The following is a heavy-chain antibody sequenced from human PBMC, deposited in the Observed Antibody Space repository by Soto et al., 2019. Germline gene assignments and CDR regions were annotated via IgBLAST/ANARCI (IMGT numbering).Heavy chain of an antibody. Sequence: QVQLVQSGAEVKKPGSSVKVSCKASGGTFSSYAISWVRQAPGQGLEWMGGIIPIFGTANYAQKFQGRVTITADESTSTAYMELSSLRSEDTAVYYCASASGRYCICTSCYVFDPWGQGTLVTVSS. V-gene: IGHV1-69*12. D-gene: IGHD2-2*01. J-gene: IGHJ5*02. CDR3: ASASGRYCICTSCYVFDP. CDR1: GGTFSSYA. CDR2: IIPIFGTA.